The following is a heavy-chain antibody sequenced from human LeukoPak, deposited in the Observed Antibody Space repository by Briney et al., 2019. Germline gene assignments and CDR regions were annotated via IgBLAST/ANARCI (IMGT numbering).Heavy chain of an antibody. V-gene: IGHV3-30*18. CDR2: ISYDGSNK. D-gene: IGHD3-10*01. CDR1: GFTFSNFG. Sequence: GRSLRLSCAASGFTFSNFGMQWVRQSPGKGLEWVAVISYDGSNKYYADSVKGRFTISRDNSKNTLYLQMNSLRAEDTAVYYCAKDRYYYGSGSYLLRNNWFDPWGQGTLVTVSS. CDR3: AKDRYYYGSGSYLLRNNWFDP. J-gene: IGHJ5*02.